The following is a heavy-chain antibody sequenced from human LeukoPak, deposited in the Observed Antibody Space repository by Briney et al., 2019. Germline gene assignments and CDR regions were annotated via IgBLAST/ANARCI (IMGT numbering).Heavy chain of an antibody. V-gene: IGHV4-59*01. CDR3: AREANGRYSYGPADAFDI. D-gene: IGHD5-18*01. CDR2: IYYSGST. J-gene: IGHJ3*02. Sequence: SETLSLTCTVSGGPISSYYWSWIRQPPGKGLEWIGYIYYSGSTNYNPSLKSRVTISVDTSKNQFSLKLSSVTAADTAVYYCAREANGRYSYGPADAFDIWGQGTMVTVSS. CDR1: GGPISSYY.